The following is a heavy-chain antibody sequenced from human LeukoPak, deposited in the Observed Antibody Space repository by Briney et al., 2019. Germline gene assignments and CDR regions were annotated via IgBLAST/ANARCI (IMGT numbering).Heavy chain of an antibody. CDR3: ARVIRAQSIAAAGSH. V-gene: IGHV1-2*02. D-gene: IGHD6-13*01. CDR2: INPNSGGT. CDR1: GYTFTGYY. J-gene: IGHJ4*02. Sequence: ASVKVSCKASGYTFTGYYMHWVRQASGQGLEWMGWINPNSGGTNYAQKFQGRVTMTRDTSISTAYMELSRLRSDDTAVYYCARVIRAQSIAAAGSHWGQGTLVTVSS.